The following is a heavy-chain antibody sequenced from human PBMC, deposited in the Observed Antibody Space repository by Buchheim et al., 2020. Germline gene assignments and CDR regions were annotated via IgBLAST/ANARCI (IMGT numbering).Heavy chain of an antibody. V-gene: IGHV3-74*01. Sequence: EVQLVESGGGLVQHGESLRLSCAASGFTFSSYWMHWVRQAPGKGLVWVSRINSDGSSTSYAESVKGRFTISRDNAKNTPYMQINSLGAEDTAVYYCAREFGTSCRIHGYSSSWYDDYWGQGTL. CDR2: INSDGSST. CDR1: GFTFSSYW. D-gene: IGHD6-13*01. J-gene: IGHJ4*02. CDR3: AREFGTSCRIHGYSSSWYDDY.